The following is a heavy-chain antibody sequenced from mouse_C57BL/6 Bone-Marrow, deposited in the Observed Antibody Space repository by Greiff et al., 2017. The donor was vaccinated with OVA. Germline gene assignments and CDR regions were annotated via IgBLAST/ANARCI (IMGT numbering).Heavy chain of an antibody. J-gene: IGHJ3*01. CDR3: AGDYDGGRFAY. V-gene: IGHV1-64*01. D-gene: IGHD2-4*01. CDR2: IHPNSGST. Sequence: QLQQPGAELVKPGASVQLSCKASGYTFTSYWMHWVKQRPGQGLEWIGMIHPNSGSTNYNEKFKSKATLTVDKSSSTAYMQLSSLTSEDSAVYYCAGDYDGGRFAYWGQGTLVTVSA. CDR1: GYTFTSYW.